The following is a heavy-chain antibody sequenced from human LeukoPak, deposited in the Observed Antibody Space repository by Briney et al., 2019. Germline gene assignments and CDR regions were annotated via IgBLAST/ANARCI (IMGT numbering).Heavy chain of an antibody. D-gene: IGHD6-19*01. Sequence: GASVKVSCKASGYTFTSYGISWVRQAPGQGLECMGWISAYNGNTNYAQKFQDRLTMTTDKSTSTAYMDLRSLRSDDTAVYFCARARGPQAGRPVAGLRSYFFDLWGQGTLVTVSS. J-gene: IGHJ4*02. CDR1: GYTFTSYG. V-gene: IGHV1-18*01. CDR3: ARARGPQAGRPVAGLRSYFFDL. CDR2: ISAYNGNT.